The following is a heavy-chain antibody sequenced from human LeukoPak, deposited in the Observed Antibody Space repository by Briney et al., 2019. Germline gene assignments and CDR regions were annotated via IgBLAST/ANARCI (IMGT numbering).Heavy chain of an antibody. Sequence: GGSLRISCAAPGFTFSSYWMHWGRQDPGKGLGWVSRINSDGSSTSYADSVKGRFTISRDNAKNTLYLQVNSLRAEDTAVYYCARDPHGSASYWGQGTLVTVSS. CDR3: ARDPHGSASY. CDR1: GFTFSSYW. D-gene: IGHD3-10*01. CDR2: INSDGSST. J-gene: IGHJ4*02. V-gene: IGHV3-74*01.